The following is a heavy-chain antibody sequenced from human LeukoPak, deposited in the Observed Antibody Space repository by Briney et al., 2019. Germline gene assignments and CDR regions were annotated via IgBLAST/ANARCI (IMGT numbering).Heavy chain of an antibody. CDR2: IKQDGSEK. D-gene: IGHD4-17*01. J-gene: IGHJ4*02. Sequence: GGSLRLSCAAPGFTVSSNYMSWVRQAPGKGLEWVANIKQDGSEKDYVDSVKGRFTISRDNAKNSLYLQMDSLSAEDTAVYYCARAYGDYPYYFDFWGQGTLVTVSS. CDR3: ARAYGDYPYYFDF. V-gene: IGHV3-7*01. CDR1: GFTVSSNY.